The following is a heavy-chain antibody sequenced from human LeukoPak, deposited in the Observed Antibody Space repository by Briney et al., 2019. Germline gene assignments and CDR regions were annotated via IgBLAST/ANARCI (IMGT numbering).Heavy chain of an antibody. CDR2: YYYSGNT. V-gene: IGHV4-59*08. CDR1: GVSISNYY. J-gene: IGHJ1*01. CDR3: ATTFSGYVSSWPEYFQH. Sequence: SETLSLTCTVSGVSISNYYWSWIRQPPGKGLEWIGYYYYSGNTNYNPSHKSRVTISADTSKNQFSLRLFSVTASDTAVYYCATTFSGYVSSWPEYFQHWGQGTLVTVSS. D-gene: IGHD6-13*01.